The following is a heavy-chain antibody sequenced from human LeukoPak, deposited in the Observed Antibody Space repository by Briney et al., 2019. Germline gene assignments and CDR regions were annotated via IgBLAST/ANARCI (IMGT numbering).Heavy chain of an antibody. CDR3: ASGADSSNYFLYY. J-gene: IGHJ4*02. Sequence: SETLSLTCAVYGGSFSGYYWSWIRQPPGKGLEWIGEINHSGSTNYHPSLKSRVAISVDTSKNQFSLRLSYVTAADTAVYYCASGADSSNYFLYYWGQGILVTVSS. CDR1: GGSFSGYY. V-gene: IGHV4-34*01. CDR2: INHSGST. D-gene: IGHD3-22*01.